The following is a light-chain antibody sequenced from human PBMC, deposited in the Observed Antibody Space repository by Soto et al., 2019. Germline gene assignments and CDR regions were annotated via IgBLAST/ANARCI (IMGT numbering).Light chain of an antibody. CDR3: QQYNNWPPT. J-gene: IGKJ1*01. V-gene: IGKV3-15*01. CDR1: QSVSSN. Sequence: EIVMTQSPATLSVSPGERATLSCRASQSVSSNLAWYQQKPGQAPSLLIYGASTRATGIPARFSGSGSGTELTITISSLQSEDFEVYYCQQYNNWPPTFGQGTKVDIK. CDR2: GAS.